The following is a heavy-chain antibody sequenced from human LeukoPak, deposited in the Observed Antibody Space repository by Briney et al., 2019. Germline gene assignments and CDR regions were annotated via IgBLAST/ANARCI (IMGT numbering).Heavy chain of an antibody. V-gene: IGHV3-7*01. D-gene: IGHD5-18*01. CDR3: ARHRDTAMVVPFDY. CDR2: IKQDGSEK. CDR1: GFTFSSYA. Sequence: PGGSLRLSCAASGFTFSSYAMHWVRQAPGKGLEWVANIKQDGSEKYYVDSVKGRFTISRDNAKNSLYLQMNSLRAEDTAVYYCARHRDTAMVVPFDYWGQGTLVTVSS. J-gene: IGHJ4*02.